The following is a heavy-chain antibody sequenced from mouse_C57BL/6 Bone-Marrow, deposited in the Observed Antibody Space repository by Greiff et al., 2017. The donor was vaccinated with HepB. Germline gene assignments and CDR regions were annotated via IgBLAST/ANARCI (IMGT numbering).Heavy chain of an antibody. CDR2: INPYNGDT. CDR1: GYSFTGYF. D-gene: IGHD1-1*01. J-gene: IGHJ4*01. CDR3: ARGLPYGRPYAMDY. Sequence: EVQLQQSGPELVKPGDSVKISCKASGYSFTGYFMNWVMQSHGKSLEWIGRINPYNGDTFYNQKFKGKATLTVDKSSSTAHMELRSLTSEDSAVYYCARGLPYGRPYAMDYWGQGTSVTVSS. V-gene: IGHV1-20*01.